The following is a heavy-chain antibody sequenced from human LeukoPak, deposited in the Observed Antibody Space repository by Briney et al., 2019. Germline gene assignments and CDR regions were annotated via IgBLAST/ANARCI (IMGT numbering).Heavy chain of an antibody. J-gene: IGHJ4*02. CDR2: ISSSSSYI. CDR3: ARDGYNDFDY. D-gene: IGHD5-24*01. CDR1: GFTFSSYS. V-gene: IGHV3-21*01. Sequence: GSLLLSCAASGFTFSSYSMNWVRRAPGKGLEWVSSISSSSSYIYYADSVKGRFTISRDNAKNSLYLQMNSLRAEDTAVYYCARDGYNDFDYWGQGTLVTVSS.